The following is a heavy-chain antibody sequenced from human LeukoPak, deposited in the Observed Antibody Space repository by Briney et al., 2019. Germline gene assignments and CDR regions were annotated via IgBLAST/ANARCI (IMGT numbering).Heavy chain of an antibody. J-gene: IGHJ4*02. V-gene: IGHV3-23*01. D-gene: IGHD2-8*01. CDR3: AKEQRIRHCSEGVCMEGYYFDY. CDR2: LSRGGATT. CDR1: GFTFSRNA. Sequence: PGRSLRLSCAASGFTFSRNAMSWVRQAPGQGLEWVSGLSRGGATTNYADSVKGRFTISRDKSKNMVFLQMNSLRPEDTAVYYCAKEQRIRHCSEGVCMEGYYFDYWGQGTLVTVSS.